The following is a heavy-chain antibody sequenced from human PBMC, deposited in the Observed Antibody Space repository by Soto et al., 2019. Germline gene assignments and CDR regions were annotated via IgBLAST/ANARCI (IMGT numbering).Heavy chain of an antibody. CDR3: ARPLHYYDSSGYYAV. J-gene: IGHJ4*02. V-gene: IGHV4-59*01. CDR2: IYYSGST. Sequence: SETLSLTCTVSGGSISSYYWSWIRQPPGKGLEWIGYIYYSGSTNYNPSLKSRVTISVDTSKNQFSLKLSSVTAADTAVYYCARPLHYYDSSGYYAVWGQGTLVTVSS. CDR1: GGSISSYY. D-gene: IGHD3-22*01.